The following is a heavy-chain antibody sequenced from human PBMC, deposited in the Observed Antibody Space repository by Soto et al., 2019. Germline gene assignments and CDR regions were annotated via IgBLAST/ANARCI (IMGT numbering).Heavy chain of an antibody. Sequence: IRQPPGKGLEWIGEINHSGSTNYNPSLKSRVTISVDTSKNQFSLKLSSVTAADTAVYYCARGTYMTTVTTPNGNWFDPWGQGTLVTVSS. CDR2: INHSGST. D-gene: IGHD4-4*01. V-gene: IGHV4-34*01. CDR3: ARGTYMTTVTTPNGNWFDP. J-gene: IGHJ5*02.